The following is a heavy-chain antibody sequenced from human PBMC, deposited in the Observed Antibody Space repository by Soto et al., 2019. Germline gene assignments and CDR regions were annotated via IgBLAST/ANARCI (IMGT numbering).Heavy chain of an antibody. Sequence: GGSLRLSCAASGFTFSAYDMNWVRQAPGKGLEWVSSITSSSSYINYAESVKGRFTISRDNARNSLFLDMSSLTAGDTAAYYCARDLDAYNPALGYWGQGTLVTVSS. J-gene: IGHJ4*02. CDR1: GFTFSAYD. CDR2: ITSSSSYI. V-gene: IGHV3-21*01. D-gene: IGHD3-3*01. CDR3: ARDLDAYNPALGY.